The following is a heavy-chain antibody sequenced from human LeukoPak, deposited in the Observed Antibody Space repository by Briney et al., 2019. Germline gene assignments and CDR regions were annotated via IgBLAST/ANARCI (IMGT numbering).Heavy chain of an antibody. D-gene: IGHD3-22*01. V-gene: IGHV3-53*01. CDR1: GFTVSSNY. J-gene: IGHJ3*02. CDR2: IYSGGST. CDR3: AREKIEAGYYDSSGFDI. Sequence: GGSLRLSCAASGFTVSSNYMSWVRQAPGKGLEWVSVIYSGGSTYYADSVKGRFTISRDNSKNTLYLQMNSLRAEDTAVYYCAREKIEAGYYDSSGFDIWGQGTMVTVSS.